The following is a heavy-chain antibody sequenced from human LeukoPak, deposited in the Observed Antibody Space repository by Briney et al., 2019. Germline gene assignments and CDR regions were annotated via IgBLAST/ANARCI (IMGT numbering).Heavy chain of an antibody. J-gene: IGHJ4*02. V-gene: IGHV4-34*01. D-gene: IGHD3-10*01. CDR3: ARAVHGSGSYYIYYFDY. Sequence: PSETLSLTCAVYGGSFSGYYWSWIRQPPGKGLEWIGEINHSGSTNYNPSLKSRVTISVDTSKNQFSLKLSSVTAADTAVYYCARAVHGSGSYYIYYFDYWGQGTLVTVSS. CDR2: INHSGST. CDR1: GGSFSGYY.